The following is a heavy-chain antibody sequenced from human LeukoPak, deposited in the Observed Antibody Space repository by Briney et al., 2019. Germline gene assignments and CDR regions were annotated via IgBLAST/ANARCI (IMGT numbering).Heavy chain of an antibody. D-gene: IGHD5-18*01. J-gene: IGHJ4*02. V-gene: IGHV4-34*01. Sequence: PSETLSLTCAVYGGSFSGYYWNWVRQPPGKGLEWIGEINHSGSTNYNPSLKSRVTISVDMSKNQFSLKLSSVTAADTAMYYCAVAGYGRRFDNWGQGTLVTVSS. CDR2: INHSGST. CDR1: GGSFSGYY. CDR3: AVAGYGRRFDN.